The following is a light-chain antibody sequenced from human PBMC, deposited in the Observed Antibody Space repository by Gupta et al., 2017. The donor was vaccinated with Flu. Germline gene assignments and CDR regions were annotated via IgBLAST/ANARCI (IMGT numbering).Light chain of an antibody. CDR1: SSDVGGYNY. J-gene: IGLJ3*02. V-gene: IGLV2-14*01. Sequence: QSALTQPASVSGSPVQSITISCTGTSSDVGGYNYVSWYQQHPGKAPKLMIYEVSNRPSGVSNRFSGSKSGNTASLTISGLQAEDEADYYCSSYTSSNFWVFGGGTKLTVL. CDR3: SSYTSSNFWV. CDR2: EVS.